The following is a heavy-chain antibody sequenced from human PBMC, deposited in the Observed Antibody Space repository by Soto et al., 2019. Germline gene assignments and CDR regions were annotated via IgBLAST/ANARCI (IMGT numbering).Heavy chain of an antibody. V-gene: IGHV3-30*03. CDR2: ISYDGSNK. Sequence: GGSLRLSCAASGFTFDSYGMSWVRQAPGKGLEWVAVISYDGSNKYYADSVKGRFTISRDNSKNTLYLQMNSLRAEDTAVYYCATEGAQGHVFDYWGQGTLVIGSS. CDR3: ATEGAQGHVFDY. D-gene: IGHD2-21*01. CDR1: GFTFDSYG. J-gene: IGHJ4*02.